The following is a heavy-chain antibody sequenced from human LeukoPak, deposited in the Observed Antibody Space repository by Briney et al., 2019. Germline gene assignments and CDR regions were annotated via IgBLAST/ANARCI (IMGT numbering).Heavy chain of an antibody. CDR2: ISGSGGST. V-gene: IGHV3-23*01. Sequence: PGGSLRLSCAASGFIFSSYAMSWVRQAPGKGLEWVSAISGSGGSTYYADSVKGRFTISRDNSKNTLYLQMNSLRAEDTAVYYCAKDSAETITMVRGVTFDYWGQGTLVTVSS. CDR1: GFIFSSYA. CDR3: AKDSAETITMVRGVTFDY. J-gene: IGHJ4*02. D-gene: IGHD3-10*01.